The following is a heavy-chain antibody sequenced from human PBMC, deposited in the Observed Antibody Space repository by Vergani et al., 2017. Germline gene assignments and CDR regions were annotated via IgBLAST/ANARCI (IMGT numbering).Heavy chain of an antibody. V-gene: IGHV4-4*07. CDR2: IYPNGNG. D-gene: IGHD2-2*02. CDR1: GGSMSDFY. Sequence: QVHLQESGPGVVKPSDTLSLTCTVSGGSMSDFYWPWIRQPAGRGLEWIGRIYPNGNGNYNESLRSRLTMSIDTSRSQFSLSLGSVTAADTAVYYCATTGYRRWGYYFDFWGQGILVTVSS. J-gene: IGHJ4*02. CDR3: ATTGYRRWGYYFDF.